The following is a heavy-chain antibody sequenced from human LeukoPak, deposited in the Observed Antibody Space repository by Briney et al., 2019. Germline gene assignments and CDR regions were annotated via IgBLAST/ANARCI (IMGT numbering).Heavy chain of an antibody. CDR3: ARHPLLDVFDY. CDR2: IYYSGST. V-gene: IGHV4-59*01. D-gene: IGHD2-21*01. Sequence: PSETLSLTCTVSGGSISSYYWSWIRQPPGKGLEWIGYIYYSGSTNYNPSLKSRVTISVDTSKNQFSLKLSSVTAADTAVYYCARHPLLDVFDYWGQGTLVTVSS. J-gene: IGHJ4*02. CDR1: GGSISSYY.